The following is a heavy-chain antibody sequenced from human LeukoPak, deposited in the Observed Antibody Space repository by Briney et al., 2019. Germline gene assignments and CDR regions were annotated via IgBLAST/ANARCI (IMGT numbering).Heavy chain of an antibody. CDR1: GGSFSGYY. CDR3: ARGLGYRYEGITIFVVVIMYGLTFDY. Sequence: PSETLSLTSAVYGGSFSGYYWSWIRQPPGKGLEWIGEINHSGSTNYNPSLKSRVTISVDTSKNQFSLKLSSVTAADTAVYYCARGLGYRYEGITIFVVVIMYGLTFDYWGQGTLVTVSS. D-gene: IGHD3-3*01. V-gene: IGHV4-34*01. J-gene: IGHJ4*02. CDR2: INHSGST.